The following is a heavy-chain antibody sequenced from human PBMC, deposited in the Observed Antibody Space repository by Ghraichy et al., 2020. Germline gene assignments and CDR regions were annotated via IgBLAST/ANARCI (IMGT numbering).Heavy chain of an antibody. J-gene: IGHJ4*02. Sequence: GESLNISCAASGFTFSSYWMSWVRQAPGKGLEWVANIKQDGSEKYYVDSVKGRFTISRDNAKNSLYLQMNSLRAEDTAVYYCARVKVTTSYYFDYWGQGTLVTVSS. D-gene: IGHD4-17*01. V-gene: IGHV3-7*01. CDR2: IKQDGSEK. CDR3: ARVKVTTSYYFDY. CDR1: GFTFSSYW.